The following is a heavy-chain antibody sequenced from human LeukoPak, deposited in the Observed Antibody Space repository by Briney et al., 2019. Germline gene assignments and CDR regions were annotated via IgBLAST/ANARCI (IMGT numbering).Heavy chain of an antibody. CDR1: GFTFSSYA. D-gene: IGHD3-22*01. V-gene: IGHV3-30-3*01. CDR2: ISYDGSNK. J-gene: IGHJ5*02. Sequence: GGSLRLSCAASGFTFSSYAMHWVRQAPGKGLEWVAVISYDGSNKYYADSVKGRFTISRDNSKNTLYLQMNSLRAEDTAVYYCARELSGGSSGYYSWFDPWGQGTLVTVSS. CDR3: ARELSGGSSGYYSWFDP.